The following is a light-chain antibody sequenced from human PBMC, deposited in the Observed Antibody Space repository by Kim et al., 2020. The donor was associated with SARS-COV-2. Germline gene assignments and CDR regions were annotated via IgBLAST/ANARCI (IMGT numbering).Light chain of an antibody. CDR2: GKN. CDR1: SLRSYY. Sequence: SSELTQDPAVSVALGQTVRITCQGDSLRSYYATWYQQKPGQAPILVIYGKNNRPSGIPDRFSCSISGNTASLTITGTQEGDEADYYCNSRDSNNNVLFGG. J-gene: IGLJ2*01. CDR3: NSRDSNNNVL. V-gene: IGLV3-19*01.